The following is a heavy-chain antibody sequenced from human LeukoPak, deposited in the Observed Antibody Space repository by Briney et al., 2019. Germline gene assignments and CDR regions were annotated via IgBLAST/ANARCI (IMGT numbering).Heavy chain of an antibody. Sequence: GGSLRLSCAASGFTFSSYAMHWVRQAPGKGLEYVSAISSNGGSTYYANSMKGRFTISRDNSKNTLYLQMGSLRAEDMAVYYCARGEGPTLGGAFDIWGQGTMVTVSS. D-gene: IGHD3-16*01. CDR3: ARGEGPTLGGAFDI. V-gene: IGHV3-64*01. CDR1: GFTFSSYA. J-gene: IGHJ3*02. CDR2: ISSNGGST.